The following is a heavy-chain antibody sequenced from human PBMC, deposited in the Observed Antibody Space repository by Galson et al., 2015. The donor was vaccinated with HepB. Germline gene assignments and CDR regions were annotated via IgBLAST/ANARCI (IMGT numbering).Heavy chain of an antibody. Sequence: SVKVSCKASGGTFSSYTISWVRQAPGQGLEWMGKIVVILGITNYAQKFQGRVTITADKSTSTAYMELNSLKSEDTVVYYCARDPAEQQLVQVDYWGQGTLVTVSS. CDR2: IVVILGIT. J-gene: IGHJ4*02. D-gene: IGHD6-13*01. CDR3: ARDPAEQQLVQVDY. V-gene: IGHV1-69*04. CDR1: GGTFSSYT.